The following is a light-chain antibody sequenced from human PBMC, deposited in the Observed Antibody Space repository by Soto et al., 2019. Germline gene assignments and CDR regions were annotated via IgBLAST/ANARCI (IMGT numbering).Light chain of an antibody. CDR3: QQYGSSPLS. V-gene: IGKV3-20*01. J-gene: IGKJ4*01. CDR1: QSVRSNY. CDR2: DAS. Sequence: EIVLTQSPDTLSLSPGERATLSCRASQSVRSNYLAWYQQKPGQAPRFLIYDASSRATGIPHRFSGSGSGTDLTLTISRVEPEDFAVYYCQQYGSSPLSFGGGTKVEIK.